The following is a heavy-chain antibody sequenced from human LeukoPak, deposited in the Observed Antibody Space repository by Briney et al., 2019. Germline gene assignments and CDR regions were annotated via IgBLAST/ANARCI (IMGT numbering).Heavy chain of an antibody. CDR1: GLSLNTYF. CDR3: AREASGNYHVFDS. Sequence: PGGSLRLSCEASGLSLNTYFMSWIRQAPGKGLEWVSYITNTGRSTNYADAVKGRFTISRDNAKQSVYLEMTDLRAEDTAVYYCAREASGNYHVFDSWGQGTLVTVSS. J-gene: IGHJ4*02. V-gene: IGHV3-11*04. CDR2: ITNTGRST. D-gene: IGHD6-25*01.